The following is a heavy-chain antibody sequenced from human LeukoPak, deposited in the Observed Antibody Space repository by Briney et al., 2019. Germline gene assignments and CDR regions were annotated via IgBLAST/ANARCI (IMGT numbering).Heavy chain of an antibody. V-gene: IGHV1-2*02. CDR3: ARDERYCNGDNHYPDLGY. Sequence: GASVKVSCKASGYTFTGDYMHWVRQAPGQGLEWMGWINPNTGDTKYGQKFQGRVTLTRDTSIRTTYMELSSLRSDDTAVYYCARDERYCNGDNHYPDLGYWGQGTLVTVSS. D-gene: IGHD2-15*01. J-gene: IGHJ4*02. CDR2: INPNTGDT. CDR1: GYTFTGDY.